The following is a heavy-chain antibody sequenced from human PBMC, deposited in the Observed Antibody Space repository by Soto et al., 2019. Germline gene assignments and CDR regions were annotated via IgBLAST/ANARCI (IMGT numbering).Heavy chain of an antibody. CDR1: GGSVSSGGDY. CDR2: IYYSGST. Sequence: SETLSLTCTVSGGSVSSGGDYWSWIRQHPGKGLEWIGYIYYSGSTYYNPSLKSRVTISVDTSKNQFSLKLSSVTAADTAVYYCASQYSSSWPQYYYYGMDVWGQGTTVTVSS. J-gene: IGHJ6*02. CDR3: ASQYSSSWPQYYYYGMDV. V-gene: IGHV4-31*03. D-gene: IGHD6-13*01.